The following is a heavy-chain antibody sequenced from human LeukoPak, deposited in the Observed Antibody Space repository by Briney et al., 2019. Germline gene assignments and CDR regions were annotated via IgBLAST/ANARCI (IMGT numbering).Heavy chain of an antibody. D-gene: IGHD6-19*01. CDR2: ISSSGSTI. V-gene: IGHV3-11*01. CDR1: GFTFSDYY. CDR3: ARGYSSGWSPYYFDY. J-gene: IGHJ4*02. Sequence: GGSLRLSCAASGFTFSDYYMSWIRQAPGKGLEWVSYISSSGSTIYYADSVKGRFTISRDNVKNSLYLQMNSLRAEDTAVYYCARGYSSGWSPYYFDYWGQGTLVTVSS.